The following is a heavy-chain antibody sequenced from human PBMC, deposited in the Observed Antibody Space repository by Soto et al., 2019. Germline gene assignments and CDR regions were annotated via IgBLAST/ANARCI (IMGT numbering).Heavy chain of an antibody. CDR3: ARDDDYEANAIDL. CDR2: IWNDGSKQ. CDR1: GFTFSRYG. J-gene: IGHJ5*02. V-gene: IGHV3-33*01. D-gene: IGHD4-17*01. Sequence: QVQLVESGGGVVQPGRSLRLSCVASGFTFSRYGMHWVRQAPGKGLEWVAVIWNDGSKQVYDDSVKGRFTISRDNSKNTLYLEIDRLRDEDTSVYYCARDDDYEANAIDLWGQGTLVTVSS.